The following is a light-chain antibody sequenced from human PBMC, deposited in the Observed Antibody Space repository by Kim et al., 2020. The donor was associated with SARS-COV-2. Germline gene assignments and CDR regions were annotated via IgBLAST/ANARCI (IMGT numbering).Light chain of an antibody. Sequence: VSPGQTACITCSGDKLGDKYACWYQQKPGQSPVLVIYQDSKRPSGIPERFSDSNSGNPATLTISGTQAMDEADYYCQAWDSSTGVFGTGTKVAVL. CDR2: QDS. J-gene: IGLJ1*01. V-gene: IGLV3-1*01. CDR1: KLGDKY. CDR3: QAWDSSTGV.